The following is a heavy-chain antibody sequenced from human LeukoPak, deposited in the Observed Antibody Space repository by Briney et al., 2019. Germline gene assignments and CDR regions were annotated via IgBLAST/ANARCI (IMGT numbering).Heavy chain of an antibody. Sequence: ASVKVSCKASGGTFSSYAISWVRQAPGQGLEWVGGIIPIFGTANYAQKFQGRVTITADESTSTAYMELSSLRSEDTAVYYCARGLSSSWYVGVYNWFDPWGHGTLVTVSS. V-gene: IGHV1-69*01. D-gene: IGHD6-13*01. CDR2: IIPIFGTA. J-gene: IGHJ5*02. CDR3: ARGLSSSWYVGVYNWFDP. CDR1: GGTFSSYA.